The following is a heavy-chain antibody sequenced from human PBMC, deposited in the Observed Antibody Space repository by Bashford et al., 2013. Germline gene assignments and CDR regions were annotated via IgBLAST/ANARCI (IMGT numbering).Heavy chain of an antibody. V-gene: IGHV3-23*01. D-gene: IGHD1-14*01. Sequence: VRQAPGKGLEWVSGSSTDGYTHYADSVQGRFTISRDNSKTTVYLQMSSLRVEDTAVYYCAKGNQGGFDYWGQGTLVTVSS. CDR2: SSTDGYT. J-gene: IGHJ4*02. CDR3: AKGNQGGFDY.